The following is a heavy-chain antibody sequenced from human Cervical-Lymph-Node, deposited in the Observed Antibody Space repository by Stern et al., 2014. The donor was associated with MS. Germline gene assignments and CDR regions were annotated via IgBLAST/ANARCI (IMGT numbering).Heavy chain of an antibody. J-gene: IGHJ4*02. CDR2: ISAYNGNT. D-gene: IGHD4/OR15-4a*01. Sequence: VQLVESGAEVKKPGASVKVSCKASGYTFTSYGISWVRQAPGQGLEGMGWISAYNGNTNYAQKLQGRVTMTTDTSTSTAYMELRSLRSDDTAVYYCARDNPHPDDGVRNFDYWGQGTLVTVSS. CDR3: ARDNPHPDDGVRNFDY. V-gene: IGHV1-18*01. CDR1: GYTFTSYG.